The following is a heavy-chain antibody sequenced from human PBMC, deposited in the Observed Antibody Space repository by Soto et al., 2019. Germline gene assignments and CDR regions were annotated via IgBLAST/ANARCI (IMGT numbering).Heavy chain of an antibody. CDR3: AVRGAFAVGYYYYGMDV. CDR1: GFTFTSSA. V-gene: IGHV1-58*01. CDR2: IVVGSGNT. J-gene: IGHJ6*02. Sequence: SVKVSCKASGFTFTSSAVQWVRQARGQRLEWIGWIVVGSGNTNYAQKFQERVTITRDMSTNTAYMDLSSLRSEDTAVYYCAVRGAFAVGYYYYGMDVWGQGTAVTVSS. D-gene: IGHD3-3*01.